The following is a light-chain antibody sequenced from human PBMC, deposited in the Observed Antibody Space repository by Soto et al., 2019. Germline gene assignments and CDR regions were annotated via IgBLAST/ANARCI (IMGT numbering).Light chain of an antibody. Sequence: EVVMTQSPVTLSVSPGEGATLSCRASQSVISYLAWYQQKPGQAPRLLIYGASTRATDVPARFSGSGAGTEFNLTISSLQPEDFGVYYCQQYNNLPWLTFGGGTKVEI. CDR1: QSVISY. CDR2: GAS. J-gene: IGKJ4*01. CDR3: QQYNNLPWLT. V-gene: IGKV3-15*01.